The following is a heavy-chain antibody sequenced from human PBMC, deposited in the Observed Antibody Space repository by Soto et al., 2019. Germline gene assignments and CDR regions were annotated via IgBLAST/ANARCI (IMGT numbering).Heavy chain of an antibody. J-gene: IGHJ5*01. CDR1: GFTLSTFG. D-gene: IGHD6-25*01. Sequence: QVQLVESGGGVVQPGRSLRLSCAASGFTLSTFGIHWVRQAPGKGLEWVALVSYDESHVYYADSVKGRFAISRDISQDTVKRKTCRLRREDTATYYGAQWMFPQTVPISSAPWGDSWGQGNLVTVSS. CDR3: AQWMFPQTVPISSAPWGDS. CDR2: VSYDESHV. V-gene: IGHV3-30*03.